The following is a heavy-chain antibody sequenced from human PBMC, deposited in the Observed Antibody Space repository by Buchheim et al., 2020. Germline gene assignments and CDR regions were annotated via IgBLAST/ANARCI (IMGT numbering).Heavy chain of an antibody. Sequence: QVQLVESGGGVVQPGRSLRLSCAASGFTFSSYGMHWVRQAPGKGLEWVAIIWDDGSYKYYADSVKGRFTISKDNSKNTLYLQRNSLRAEDTAVYYCARKEEGISLFDYWGQRTL. V-gene: IGHV3-33*01. D-gene: IGHD2/OR15-2a*01. CDR2: IWDDGSYK. CDR1: GFTFSSYG. CDR3: ARKEEGISLFDY. J-gene: IGHJ4*02.